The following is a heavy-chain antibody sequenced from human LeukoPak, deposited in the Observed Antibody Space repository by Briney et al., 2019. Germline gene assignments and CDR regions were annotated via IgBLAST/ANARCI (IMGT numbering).Heavy chain of an antibody. V-gene: IGHV4-4*07. CDR1: GGSISSYY. J-gene: IGHJ5*02. CDR2: IYTSGST. Sequence: SETLSLTCTVSGGSISSYYWSWIRQPAGKGLEWIGRIYTSGSTNYNPSLKSRVTMSVDTSKNQFSLKLSSVTAADTAVYYCAREIVVVPAAIVWFDPWGQGTLVTVSS. CDR3: AREIVVVPAAIVWFDP. D-gene: IGHD2-2*01.